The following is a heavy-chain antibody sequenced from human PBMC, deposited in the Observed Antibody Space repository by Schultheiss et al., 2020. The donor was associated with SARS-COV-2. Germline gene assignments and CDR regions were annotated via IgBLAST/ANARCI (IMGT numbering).Heavy chain of an antibody. V-gene: IGHV4-59*01. CDR1: GGSISGYY. CDR3: AREHGSGEMDV. D-gene: IGHD3-10*01. Sequence: SETLSLTCTVSGGSISGYYWSWIRQPPGKGLEWFGYIDYSGSTNYNPSLKSRVTISVDTSKNQFSLKLTSVTAADTAVYYCAREHGSGEMDVWGQGTTVTVSS. J-gene: IGHJ6*02. CDR2: IDYSGST.